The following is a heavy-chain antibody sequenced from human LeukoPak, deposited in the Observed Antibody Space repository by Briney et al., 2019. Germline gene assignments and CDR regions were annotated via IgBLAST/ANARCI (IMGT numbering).Heavy chain of an antibody. V-gene: IGHV3-23*01. Sequence: PGGSLRLSCAASGFIFSSHGMNWVRQAPGKGLEWVSGISPSGDATFYADSVKGRFTISRDNSKNTLYLQMNSLRAEDTAVYYCAKVYVWNEYYFDYWGQGTLVTISS. CDR2: ISPSGDAT. CDR3: AKVYVWNEYYFDY. D-gene: IGHD1-1*01. CDR1: GFIFSSHG. J-gene: IGHJ4*02.